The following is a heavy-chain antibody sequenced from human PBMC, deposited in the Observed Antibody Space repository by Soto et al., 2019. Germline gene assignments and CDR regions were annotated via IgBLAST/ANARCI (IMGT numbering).Heavy chain of an antibody. Sequence: EVQLVESGGGLVQPGGSLRLSCAASGFTFSSYDMHWVRQATGKGLEWVSAIGTAGDTYYPGSVKGRFTISRENAKNSLYLQMNSLRAGDTAVYYCARGGHYCGGDCYALDYWGQGTLVTVSS. D-gene: IGHD2-21*02. CDR3: ARGGHYCGGDCYALDY. J-gene: IGHJ4*02. V-gene: IGHV3-13*01. CDR2: IGTAGDT. CDR1: GFTFSSYD.